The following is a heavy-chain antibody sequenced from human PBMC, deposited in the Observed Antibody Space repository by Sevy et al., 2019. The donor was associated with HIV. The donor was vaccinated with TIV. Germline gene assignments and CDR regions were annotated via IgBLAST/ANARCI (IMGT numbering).Heavy chain of an antibody. CDR3: ARGGYYYDNAAYYALDS. J-gene: IGHJ4*02. V-gene: IGHV3-33*01. Sequence: GGSLRLSCAATGFTFSNYAMHWVRQAPGKGMEWVAIIWSDGAYQYHGDSVKGRFTISRDNSKNTLYLQMNNARVEETAVYYCARGGYYYDNAAYYALDSWGQGTLVTVSS. D-gene: IGHD3-22*01. CDR2: IWSDGAYQ. CDR1: GFTFSNYA.